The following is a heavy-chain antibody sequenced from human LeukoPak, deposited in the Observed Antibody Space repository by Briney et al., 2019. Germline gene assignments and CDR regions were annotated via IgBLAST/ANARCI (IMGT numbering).Heavy chain of an antibody. J-gene: IGHJ4*02. CDR1: GYTFTSYG. CDR2: ISAYNGNT. D-gene: IGHD1-26*01. V-gene: IGHV1-18*01. CDR3: ARGRGATRDRALDY. Sequence: ASVTVSCKASGYTFTSYGISWVRQAPGQGLEWMGWISAYNGNTNYAQKLQGRVTMTTDTSTNTAYMELRSLRSDDTAVYFCARGRGATRDRALDYWGQGTLVTVSS.